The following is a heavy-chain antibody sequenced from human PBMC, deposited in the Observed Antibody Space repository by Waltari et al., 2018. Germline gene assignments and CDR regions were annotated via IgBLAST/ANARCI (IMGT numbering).Heavy chain of an antibody. J-gene: IGHJ4*02. CDR2: IYHSGRT. D-gene: IGHD3-22*01. Sequence: QVQLQESGPGLVKPSETLSLTCAVSGYSISSGYYWGWIRQPPGKGLEWIGSIYHSGRTYYNPSLKSRVTISVDTAKNQFSLKLSAVTAADTAVYYCAREVLAYYDSSGYYPGGYYFDYWGQGTLVTVSS. V-gene: IGHV4-38-2*02. CDR1: GYSISSGYY. CDR3: AREVLAYYDSSGYYPGGYYFDY.